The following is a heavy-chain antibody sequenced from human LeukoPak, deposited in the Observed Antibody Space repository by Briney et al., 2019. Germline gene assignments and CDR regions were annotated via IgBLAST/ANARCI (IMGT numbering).Heavy chain of an antibody. CDR3: ARDHGSGGPSGMDV. V-gene: IGHV3-7*01. D-gene: IGHD3-10*01. CDR1: GFPFSSYW. J-gene: IGHJ6*02. Sequence: GGSLRLSCVASGFPFSSYWMTWVRQAPGKGLEWVANIKQDGSKKSYVDSVKGRFTISRDNAKNSLYLQMNSLRAEDTAVYYCARDHGSGGPSGMDVWGQGTTVTVSS. CDR2: IKQDGSKK.